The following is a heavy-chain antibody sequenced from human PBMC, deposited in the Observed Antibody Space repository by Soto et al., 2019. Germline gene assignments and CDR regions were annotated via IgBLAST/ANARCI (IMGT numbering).Heavy chain of an antibody. CDR2: IYPSDSDT. CDR3: ARHAFYGDYSSNYFDP. Sequence: LGESLKISCKGSGYSFTNYWTAWVRQMPGKGLEYMGIIYPSDSDTRYSPSFQGQVTISADKSISTAYLQWSSLKASDTAIYYCARHAFYGDYSSNYFDPWGQVTLVTVSS. J-gene: IGHJ5*02. V-gene: IGHV5-51*01. D-gene: IGHD4-17*01. CDR1: GYSFTNYW.